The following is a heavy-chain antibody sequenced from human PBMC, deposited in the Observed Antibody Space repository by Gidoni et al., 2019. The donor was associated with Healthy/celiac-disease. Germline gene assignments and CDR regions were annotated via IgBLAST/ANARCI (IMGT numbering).Heavy chain of an antibody. CDR3: ARGPLWFGELSLDY. D-gene: IGHD3-10*01. CDR1: GFTFSSYG. J-gene: IGHJ4*02. V-gene: IGHV3-33*01. CDR2: IWYDGSNK. Sequence: QVQLVESGGGVVQPGRSLRLSCAASGFTFSSYGMHWVRQAPGKGLEWVAVIWYDGSNKYYADSVKGRFTISRDNSKNTLYLQMNSLRAEDTAVYYCARGPLWFGELSLDYWGQGTLVTVSS.